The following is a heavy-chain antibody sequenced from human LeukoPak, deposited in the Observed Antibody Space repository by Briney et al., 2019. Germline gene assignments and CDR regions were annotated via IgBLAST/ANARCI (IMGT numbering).Heavy chain of an antibody. CDR1: GFTFSSYE. CDR3: ARLEVTVVATIDY. D-gene: IGHD5-12*01. V-gene: IGHV3-48*03. CDR2: ISSSGRTI. J-gene: IGHJ4*02. Sequence: GGSLRLSCAASGFTFSSYEMNWVRQAPGKGLEWVSYISSSGRTIYYADSVKGRFTISRDNAKNSLYLQMNSLRAEDTAVYYCARLEVTVVATIDYWGQGTLVTVSS.